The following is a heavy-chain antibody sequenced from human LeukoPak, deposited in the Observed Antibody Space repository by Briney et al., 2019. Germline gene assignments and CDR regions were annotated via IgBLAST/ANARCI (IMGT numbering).Heavy chain of an antibody. Sequence: SETLSLTCTVSGGSISSGSYYWSWIRQPAGEGLEWIGRIYTSGSTNYNPSLKSRVTISVDTSKNQFSLKLSSVTAADTAVYYCARGPAQPTGYGSGSYYNLNWFDPWGQGTLVTVSS. D-gene: IGHD3-10*01. CDR3: ARGPAQPTGYGSGSYYNLNWFDP. V-gene: IGHV4-61*02. CDR1: GGSISSGSYY. CDR2: IYTSGST. J-gene: IGHJ5*02.